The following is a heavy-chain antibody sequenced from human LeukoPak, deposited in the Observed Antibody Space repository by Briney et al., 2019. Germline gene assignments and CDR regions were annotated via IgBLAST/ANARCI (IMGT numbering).Heavy chain of an antibody. V-gene: IGHV1-2*02. CDR1: GYTFTGYY. CDR3: ATLGVDGYNLRHFDY. J-gene: IGHJ4*02. D-gene: IGHD5-24*01. CDR2: INPNSGGT. Sequence: ASVKVSCKASGYTFTGYYMHWVRRAPGQGLEWMGWINPNSGGTNYAQKFQGRVTMTRDTSISTAYMELSRLRSDDTAVCYCATLGVDGYNLRHFDYWGQGTLVTVSS.